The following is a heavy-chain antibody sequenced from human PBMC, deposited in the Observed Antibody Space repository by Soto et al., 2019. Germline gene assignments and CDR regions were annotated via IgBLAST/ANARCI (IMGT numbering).Heavy chain of an antibody. V-gene: IGHV4-59*07. CDR1: GGSMSRYS. CDR2: MYYSGTT. Sequence: QVQLQESGPGLVKPSDTLSLTCTISGGSMSRYSCHWLRQPPGKGLEWIAYMYYSGTTDYNPSLKSRVSMSLDSSTNQFSLRLSSVTAADTAVYFCARGPTITTDFWGRGILVTVSS. CDR3: ARGPTITTDF. D-gene: IGHD3-9*01. J-gene: IGHJ4*02.